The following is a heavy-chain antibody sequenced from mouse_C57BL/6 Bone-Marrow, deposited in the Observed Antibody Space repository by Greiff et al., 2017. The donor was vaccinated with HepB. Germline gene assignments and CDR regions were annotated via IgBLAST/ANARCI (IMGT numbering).Heavy chain of an antibody. J-gene: IGHJ4*01. CDR1: GFSLTSYG. CDR3: ARKRWLHAMDY. V-gene: IGHV2-2*01. D-gene: IGHD2-2*01. Sequence: QVQLQQSGPGLVQPSQSLSITCTVSGFSLTSYGVHWVRQSPGKGLEWLGVIWSGGITDYNAAFISRLSISKDNSKSQVFFKMNSLQADDTAIYYCARKRWLHAMDYWGQGTSVTVSS. CDR2: IWSGGIT.